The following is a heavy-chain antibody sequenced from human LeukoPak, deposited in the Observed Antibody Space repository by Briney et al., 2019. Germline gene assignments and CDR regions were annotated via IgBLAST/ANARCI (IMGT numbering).Heavy chain of an antibody. CDR2: INPNSGGT. Sequence: ASVKVSCKASGYTFTGYYMHWVPQAPGQGLEWMGRINPNSGGTNYAQKFQGRVTMTRDTSISTAYMELSRLRSYDTDEYFCASGRYFDWFLDYWGQGTLVTVSS. CDR1: GYTFTGYY. V-gene: IGHV1-2*05. J-gene: IGHJ4*02. D-gene: IGHD3-9*01. CDR3: ASGRYFDWFLDY.